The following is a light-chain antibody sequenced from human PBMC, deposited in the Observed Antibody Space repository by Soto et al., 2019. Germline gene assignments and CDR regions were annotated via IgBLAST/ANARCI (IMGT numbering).Light chain of an antibody. CDR3: GSYTSSSNYV. V-gene: IGLV1-44*01. J-gene: IGLJ1*01. CDR1: SSNIGSNT. Sequence: QSALTQPPSASGTPGQSVTVSCSGSSSNIGSNTVTWYQQLPGTPPILLLYSNNLRPSGVSNRFSGSKSGNTASLTIPRLPAEDEADYYCGSYTSSSNYVFGTGTKVTVL. CDR2: SNN.